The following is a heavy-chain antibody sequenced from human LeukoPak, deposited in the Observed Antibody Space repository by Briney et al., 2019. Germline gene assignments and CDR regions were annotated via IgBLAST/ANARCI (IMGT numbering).Heavy chain of an antibody. J-gene: IGHJ4*02. V-gene: IGHV4-59*12. CDR3: ASLAAAGIFDS. CDR2: IYYSGST. CDR1: GGSISSYY. D-gene: IGHD6-13*01. Sequence: PSETLSLTCTVSGGSISSYYWSWIRQPPGKGLEWIGYIYYSGSTNYNPSLKSRVTISVDTSKNQFSLKLSSVTAADTAVYYCASLAAAGIFDSWGQGTLVTVSS.